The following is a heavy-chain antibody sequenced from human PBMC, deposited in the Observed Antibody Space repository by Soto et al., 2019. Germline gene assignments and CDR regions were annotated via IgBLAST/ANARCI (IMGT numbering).Heavy chain of an antibody. J-gene: IGHJ6*02. V-gene: IGHV1-8*01. CDR3: ASQGLVPAANFYYYYYGMDV. CDR2: MNPNSGNT. Sequence: ASVKVSCKASGYTFTSYDINWVRQATGQGLEWMGWMNPNSGNTGYAQKFQGRVTMTRNTSISTAYMELSSLRSEDTAVYYCASQGLVPAANFYYYYYGMDVWGQGTTVTVSS. CDR1: GYTFTSYD. D-gene: IGHD2-2*01.